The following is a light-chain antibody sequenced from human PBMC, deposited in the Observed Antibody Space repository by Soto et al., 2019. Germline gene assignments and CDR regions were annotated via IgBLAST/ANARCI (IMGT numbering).Light chain of an antibody. CDR3: GSHTSGATRV. CDR1: SSDVGGYDY. V-gene: IGLV2-14*01. J-gene: IGLJ1*01. CDR2: EVT. Sequence: QSVLTQPASVSGSPGQSIAISCTGTSSDVGGYDYVSWYQQHPDKAPKLIIYEVTKRPSGVSNRFSGSKSGNTASLTISGLQPDDEADYYCGSHTSGATRVFGSGTKVTVL.